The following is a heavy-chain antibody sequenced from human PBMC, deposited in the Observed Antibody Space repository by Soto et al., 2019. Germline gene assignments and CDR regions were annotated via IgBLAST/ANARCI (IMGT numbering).Heavy chain of an antibody. CDR1: GYSVSSSDYY. D-gene: IGHD2-15*01. Sequence: LSLTCSVSGYSVSSSDYYWAWIRQPPGKGLEWIGSMLYSGLTYYNPSLKSRVTLSVDTSKHQFSVRLHSVTASDTAVYYCAPLSVSLSGPFGIHVWGQGTTVTVSS. CDR2: MLYSGLT. CDR3: APLSVSLSGPFGIHV. V-gene: IGHV4-39*01. J-gene: IGHJ6*02.